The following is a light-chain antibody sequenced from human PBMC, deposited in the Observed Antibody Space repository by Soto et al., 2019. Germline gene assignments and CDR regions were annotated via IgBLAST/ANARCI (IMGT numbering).Light chain of an antibody. CDR2: AAS. CDR1: QSISVH. CDR3: QQSYITPYT. J-gene: IGKJ2*01. V-gene: IGKV1-39*01. Sequence: DIQMTQSPSSLSASVGDTVTITCRASQSISVHLNWYQQKPGKVPKLLIYAASNLQSGVPSSFSGSGSETVFALTISSLQPEDFATCYCQQSYITPYTFGQGTKLQIK.